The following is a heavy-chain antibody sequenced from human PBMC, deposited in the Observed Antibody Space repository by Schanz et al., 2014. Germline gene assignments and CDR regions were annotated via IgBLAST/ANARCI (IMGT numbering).Heavy chain of an antibody. CDR3: ARTASHDVWRGYIPHYAFDL. J-gene: IGHJ3*01. D-gene: IGHD3-3*01. V-gene: IGHV1-2*02. Sequence: QVHLVRSGAEVRQPGASVKVSCKASGNTLSAYYIHWIRQAPGQGLEWMGWIDPNSGGTNYAQKFQGRVTMTSDTSITTVYMEVNSLTSDDTAVFYCARTASHDVWRGYIPHYAFDLWGQGTVVIVSS. CDR2: IDPNSGGT. CDR1: GNTLSAYY.